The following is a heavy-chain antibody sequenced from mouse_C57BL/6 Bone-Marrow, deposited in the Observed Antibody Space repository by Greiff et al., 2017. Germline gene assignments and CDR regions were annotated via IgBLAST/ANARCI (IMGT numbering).Heavy chain of an antibody. CDR3: ALITTVVKGDFDY. CDR2: IYPGNSDT. V-gene: IGHV1-5*01. Sequence: EVQLQESGTVLARPGASVKMSCKTSGYTFTSYWMHWVKQRPGQGLEWIGAIYPGNSDTSYNQKFKGKAKLTAVTSASTAYMELSSLTNDDSAVYYCALITTVVKGDFDYWGQGTTLTVSS. D-gene: IGHD1-1*01. J-gene: IGHJ2*01. CDR1: GYTFTSYW.